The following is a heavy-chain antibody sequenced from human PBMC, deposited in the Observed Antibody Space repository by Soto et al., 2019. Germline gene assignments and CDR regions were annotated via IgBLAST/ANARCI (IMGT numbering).Heavy chain of an antibody. D-gene: IGHD2-2*01. CDR2: IIPILGIA. J-gene: IGHJ6*03. Sequence: SVKVSCKASGGTFSSYTISWVRQAPGQGLEWMGRIIPILGIANYAQKFQGRVTITADKSTSTAYMELSSLRSEDTAVYYCAITLGYCSSTSFPKRAYYYYYYMDGWGKATTVTVSS. CDR3: AITLGYCSSTSFPKRAYYYYYYMDG. CDR1: GGTFSSYT. V-gene: IGHV1-69*02.